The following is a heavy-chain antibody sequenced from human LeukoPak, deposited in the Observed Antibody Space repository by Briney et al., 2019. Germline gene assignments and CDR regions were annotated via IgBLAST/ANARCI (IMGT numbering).Heavy chain of an antibody. Sequence: GGSLRLSCAASGFTFDDYAMHWVRQAPGKGLEWVSGISWNSGSIGYADSVKGRFTISRDNAKNSLYLQMNSLRAEDTAVYYCAKGAITIFGVANDAFDIWGQGTMVTVSS. CDR3: AKGAITIFGVANDAFDI. V-gene: IGHV3-9*01. J-gene: IGHJ3*02. CDR2: ISWNSGSI. D-gene: IGHD3-3*01. CDR1: GFTFDDYA.